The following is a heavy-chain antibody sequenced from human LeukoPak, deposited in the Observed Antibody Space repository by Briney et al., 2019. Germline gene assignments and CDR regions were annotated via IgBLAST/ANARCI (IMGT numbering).Heavy chain of an antibody. D-gene: IGHD3-16*01. V-gene: IGHV3-7*01. CDR1: GFTFSSYW. Sequence: GGSLRLSCAASGFTFSSYWMSWVRQAPGKGLEGVANIKQDGSEKYYVDSVKGRFTIARDNAKNSLYLQMNSLRAGDTAVYYCARDRGRRLFDIWGHGTMVTVSS. CDR3: ARDRGRRLFDI. CDR2: IKQDGSEK. J-gene: IGHJ3*02.